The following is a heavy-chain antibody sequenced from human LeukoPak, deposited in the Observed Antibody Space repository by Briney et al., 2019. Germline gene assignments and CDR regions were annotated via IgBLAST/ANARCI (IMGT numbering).Heavy chain of an antibody. CDR2: ISGSGGNT. CDR3: AKDGHYYGSGSTHFDY. Sequence: GGSLRLSCEASGFTFSNYAMSWVRQAPGKGLEWVSAISGSGGNTYYADSVKGRFTISRDNSRITLYLQMNSLRAEDTAVYYCAKDGHYYGSGSTHFDYWGQGTLVTVSS. V-gene: IGHV3-23*01. J-gene: IGHJ4*02. D-gene: IGHD3-10*01. CDR1: GFTFSNYA.